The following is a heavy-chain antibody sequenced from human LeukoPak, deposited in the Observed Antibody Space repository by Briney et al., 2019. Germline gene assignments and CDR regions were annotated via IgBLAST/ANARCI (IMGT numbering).Heavy chain of an antibody. V-gene: IGHV3-9*01. D-gene: IGHD3-16*02. Sequence: GGSLRLSCVASGLLFEDYGMHWVRQAPGKGLEWVSGMSWNSGSIDYADSVKGRFTISRDNDKNTLYLQMNSLRVEDTALYYCAKTGGGHRSYHYYGMDVWGQGTTVTVS. CDR2: MSWNSGSI. J-gene: IGHJ6*02. CDR3: AKTGGGHRSYHYYGMDV. CDR1: GLLFEDYG.